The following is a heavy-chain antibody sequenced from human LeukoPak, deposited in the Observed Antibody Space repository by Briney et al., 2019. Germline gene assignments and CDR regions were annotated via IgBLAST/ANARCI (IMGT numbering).Heavy chain of an antibody. Sequence: GGSLRLSCTASGFTFGDYAMSWFRQAPGKGLEWVGFIRSKAYGGTTEYAASVKGRFTISRDDSKSIAYLQMNSLKTEDTAVYYCTRARTYYYDSSGEDAFDIWGQGTMVTVSS. V-gene: IGHV3-49*03. CDR3: TRARTYYYDSSGEDAFDI. CDR2: IRSKAYGGTT. CDR1: GFTFGDYA. J-gene: IGHJ3*02. D-gene: IGHD3-22*01.